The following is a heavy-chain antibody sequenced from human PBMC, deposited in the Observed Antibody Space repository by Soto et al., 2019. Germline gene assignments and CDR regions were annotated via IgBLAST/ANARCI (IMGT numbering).Heavy chain of an antibody. CDR1: GFTFSDYY. CDR3: ARDPLHHGSTFDY. D-gene: IGHD3-10*01. CDR2: ITSSGGTI. J-gene: IGHJ4*02. Sequence: GGSLRLSCAASGFTFSDYYMSWIRQPPGKGLEWISYITSSGGTIYYADSVKGRFTISRDNAKNSLYLQMNGLRAEDTAVYYCARDPLHHGSTFDYWGQGXLVTVYS. V-gene: IGHV3-11*01.